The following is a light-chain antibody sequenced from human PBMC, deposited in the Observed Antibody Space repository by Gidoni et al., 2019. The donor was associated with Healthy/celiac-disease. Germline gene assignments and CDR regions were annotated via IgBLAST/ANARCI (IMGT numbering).Light chain of an antibody. V-gene: IGLV1-47*01. J-gene: IGLJ3*02. CDR2: RNN. Sequence: QSVLTQPPSASGTPGQRVTISCSGSSANIGSNYVYWYQQLPGTAPKLLIYRNNQRPSWVPARFSGSKSGTSASLAISRLRSEDEADYYCAAWDDSLSGWVFGGGTKLTVL. CDR1: SANIGSNY. CDR3: AAWDDSLSGWV.